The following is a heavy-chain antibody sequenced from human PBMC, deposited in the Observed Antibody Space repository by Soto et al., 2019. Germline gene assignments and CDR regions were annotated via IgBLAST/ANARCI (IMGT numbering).Heavy chain of an antibody. Sequence: LRLSCAASGFTFRYYGMHWVRQAPGKGLAWVAFISFDGSNQNYEDSVKGRFTVSRDNSNSTMSLQMDSLRPEDTAVYYCARGLGWRRGPFDFWGQGTPVTVSS. CDR2: ISFDGSNQ. D-gene: IGHD2-21*01. CDR3: ARGLGWRRGPFDF. V-gene: IGHV3-30*03. CDR1: GFTFRYYG. J-gene: IGHJ4*02.